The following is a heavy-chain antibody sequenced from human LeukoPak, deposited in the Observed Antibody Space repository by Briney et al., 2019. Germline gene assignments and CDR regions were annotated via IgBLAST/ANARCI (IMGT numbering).Heavy chain of an antibody. J-gene: IGHJ4*02. Sequence: GGSLRLSCAVSGFPFSSIAIHWVRPAPGKGLEWVAVMSHDGNFKYYADSVKGRVTISRDNSMSTFFLQMNSLTTEDTAVYYCARDGGNPVTKLDSWGQGTLVTVSS. CDR3: ARDGGNPVTKLDS. V-gene: IGHV3-30*14. CDR1: GFPFSSIA. CDR2: MSHDGNFK. D-gene: IGHD2-15*01.